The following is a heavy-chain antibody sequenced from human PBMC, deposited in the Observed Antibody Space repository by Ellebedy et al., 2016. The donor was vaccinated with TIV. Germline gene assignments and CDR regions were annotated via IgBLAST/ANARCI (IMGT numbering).Heavy chain of an antibody. J-gene: IGHJ4*02. Sequence: SGPTLVKPTQTLTLTCIFSGFSLTTRPVGVGWIRQPPGKALEWLALIYWDDDKRYSPSLKNRLTITKDTTKNLVFLTMTNVDPVDTATYYCAHHYSSSWYPVYWGQGTLVTVSS. V-gene: IGHV2-5*02. CDR3: AHHYSSSWYPVY. D-gene: IGHD6-13*01. CDR1: GFSLTTRPVG. CDR2: IYWDDDK.